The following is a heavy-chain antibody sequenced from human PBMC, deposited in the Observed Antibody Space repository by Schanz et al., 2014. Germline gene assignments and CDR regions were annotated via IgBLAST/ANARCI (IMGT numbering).Heavy chain of an antibody. Sequence: EVQLVESGGGLVQPGGSLRLSCAASGFTFSTYWMHWVRQAPGKGLVWVSHINSDGTTTTYADSVKGRFTISRDNAENTLYLQMNSLRAEDTAVYYCARLDSSGWYPRYWGQGTLVTVAS. J-gene: IGHJ4*02. D-gene: IGHD6-13*01. CDR1: GFTFSTYW. V-gene: IGHV3-74*02. CDR3: ARLDSSGWYPRY. CDR2: INSDGTTT.